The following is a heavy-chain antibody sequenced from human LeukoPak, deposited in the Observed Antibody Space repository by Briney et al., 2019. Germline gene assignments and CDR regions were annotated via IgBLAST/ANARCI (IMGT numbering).Heavy chain of an antibody. D-gene: IGHD2-2*01. CDR3: AGALLGYCSSTSCLDY. J-gene: IGHJ4*02. Sequence: ASVKVSCKASGYTFTGYYMHWVRQAPGQGLEWMGWINPNSGGTNYAQKFQGRVTMTRDTSISTAYMGLSRLRSDDTAVYYCAGALLGYCSSTSCLDYWGQGTLVTVSS. CDR2: INPNSGGT. CDR1: GYTFTGYY. V-gene: IGHV1-2*02.